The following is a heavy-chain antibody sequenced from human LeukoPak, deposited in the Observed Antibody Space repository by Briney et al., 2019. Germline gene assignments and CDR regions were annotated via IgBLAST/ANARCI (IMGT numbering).Heavy chain of an antibody. V-gene: IGHV3-30*18. Sequence: PGGSLRLSCAASGFTFSSYGMHWVRQAPGKGLEWVAVISYDGSNKYYADSVKGRFTISRDNSKNTLYLQMNSLRAEDTAVYYCAKTQVFYGDYPLFDYWGQGTLVTVSS. CDR1: GFTFSSYG. CDR2: ISYDGSNK. CDR3: AKTQVFYGDYPLFDY. D-gene: IGHD4-17*01. J-gene: IGHJ4*02.